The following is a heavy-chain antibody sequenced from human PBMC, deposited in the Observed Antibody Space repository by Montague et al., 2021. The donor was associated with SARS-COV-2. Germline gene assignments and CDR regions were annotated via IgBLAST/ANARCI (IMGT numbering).Heavy chain of an antibody. D-gene: IGHD1-26*01. CDR3: AHSQTKESGSYCGALDI. CDR1: GFSLNTVGVG. CDR2: IHWDDDD. J-gene: IGHJ3*02. Sequence: PALVKPTQTLTLTCTFSGFSLNTVGVGVGWIRQPPGKALEWLALIHWDDDDFYSPSLKSRLTITKGTSKKQVILIMTNMDPVDTPTYYCAHSQTKESGSYCGALDIWGQGAMVTVSS. V-gene: IGHV2-5*02.